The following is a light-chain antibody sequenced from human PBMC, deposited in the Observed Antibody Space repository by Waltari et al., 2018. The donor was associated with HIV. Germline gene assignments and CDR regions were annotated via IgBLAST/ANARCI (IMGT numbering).Light chain of an antibody. CDR3: QQSYSTPFT. CDR2: AAS. J-gene: IGKJ3*01. Sequence: DIQMTRSPSSLSASVGDRVTITCRASQSISTYLNWYQQKPGKAPKVLIYAASSLQSGVPSRFSGSGSGTDFTLTISSLQPEDFATYYCQQSYSTPFTFGPGTKVDI. CDR1: QSISTY. V-gene: IGKV1-39*01.